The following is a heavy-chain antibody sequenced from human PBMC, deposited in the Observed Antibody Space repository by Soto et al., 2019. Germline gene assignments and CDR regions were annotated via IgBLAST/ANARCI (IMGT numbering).Heavy chain of an antibody. J-gene: IGHJ4*02. Sequence: GSLRLSCAASGFTFSSYSMNWVRQAPGKGLEWVSSISSSSSYIYYADSVKGRFAISRDNAKNSLYLQMNSLRAEDTAVYYCASDYYDSSGYYSYYFDYWGQGTLVTVSS. CDR2: ISSSSSYI. CDR1: GFTFSSYS. V-gene: IGHV3-21*01. D-gene: IGHD3-22*01. CDR3: ASDYYDSSGYYSYYFDY.